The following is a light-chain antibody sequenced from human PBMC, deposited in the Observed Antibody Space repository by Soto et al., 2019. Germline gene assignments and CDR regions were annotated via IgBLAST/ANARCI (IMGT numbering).Light chain of an antibody. CDR1: QSVSTY. V-gene: IGKV3-11*01. CDR3: QQHSHWPRIT. J-gene: IGKJ5*01. CDR2: DAS. Sequence: EIVLTQSPATLSLSPGERATLSCRASQSVSTYLAWYQQKPGQAPRLLIYDASNRATGVPARFSGSGSGTDFTLTISSLEPEDFAVYYCQQHSHWPRITFGQGTRLEIK.